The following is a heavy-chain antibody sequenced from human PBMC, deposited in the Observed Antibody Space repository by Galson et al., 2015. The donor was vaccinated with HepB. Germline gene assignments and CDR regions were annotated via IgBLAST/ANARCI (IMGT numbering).Heavy chain of an antibody. J-gene: IGHJ5*01. CDR2: IKQDGSEK. CDR1: GFIFSNYW. V-gene: IGHV3-7*01. CDR3: ARGCGGDCVNWFDS. D-gene: IGHD2-21*02. Sequence: SLRLSCAASGFIFSNYWMSWVRQAPGKGLEWVANIKQDGSEKNYVDSVKGRFTISRDNARNSLYLQMNRLRAEDTAIYYCARGCGGDCVNWFDSWGQGTLVTVSS.